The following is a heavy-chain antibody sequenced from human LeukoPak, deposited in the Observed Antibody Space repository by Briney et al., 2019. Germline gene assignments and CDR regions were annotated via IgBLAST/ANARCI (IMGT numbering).Heavy chain of an antibody. V-gene: IGHV4-39*07. CDR2: IYYSGST. J-gene: IGHJ6*03. CDR1: GGSISSSSYY. Sequence: KPSETLSLTCTVSGGSISSSSYYWGWIRQPPGKGLEWIGSIYYSGSTYYNPSLKSRVTISVDTSKNQFSLKLSSVTAADTAVYYCARTSYSNYVGYYYYYMDVWGKGTTVTVSS. D-gene: IGHD4-11*01. CDR3: ARTSYSNYVGYYYYYMDV.